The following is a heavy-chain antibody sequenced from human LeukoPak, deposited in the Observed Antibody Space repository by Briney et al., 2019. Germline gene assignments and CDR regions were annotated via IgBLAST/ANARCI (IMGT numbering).Heavy chain of an antibody. J-gene: IGHJ4*02. Sequence: AETLSLTCAVYGESFSAYFWNWIRQAPGKPLEYIGEINHRGSSHYNPSLKTRVTLSVDTSKDQFSLKLTSVTAADSAVYFCARGSSFDGYCSAGACDAGHYDSWGQGTPVTHSS. CDR1: GESFSAYF. CDR2: INHRGSS. CDR3: ARGSSFDGYCSAGACDAGHYDS. D-gene: IGHD2-15*01. V-gene: IGHV4-34*01.